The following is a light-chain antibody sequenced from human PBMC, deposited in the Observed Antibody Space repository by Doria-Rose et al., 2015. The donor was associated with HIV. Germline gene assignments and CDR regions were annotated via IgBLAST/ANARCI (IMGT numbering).Light chain of an antibody. Sequence: DRVTITCRASEAISSWLVWYQQKPGKAPKVLIYAASTLQSGVPSRFSGSGFGTDFTLTISNLQLEDFATYYCQQSNGFTITGGQGKRLESK. CDR3: QQSNGFTIT. CDR1: EAISSW. V-gene: IGKV1-12*01. CDR2: AAS. J-gene: IGKJ5*01.